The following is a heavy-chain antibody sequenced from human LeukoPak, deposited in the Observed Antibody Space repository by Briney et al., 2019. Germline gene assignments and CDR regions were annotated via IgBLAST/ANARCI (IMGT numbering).Heavy chain of an antibody. V-gene: IGHV1-46*01. CDR1: GYTFTSYY. CDR2: INPSGGST. Sequence: ASVKVSCKASGYTFTSYYMHWVRQAPGQGLEWMGIINPSGGSTSYAQKFQGRVTMTIDTSTSTAYMELRSLTSDDTATYYCARDLRTVVHEYWGQGTLVTVSS. J-gene: IGHJ4*02. CDR3: ARDLRTVVHEY. D-gene: IGHD4-23*01.